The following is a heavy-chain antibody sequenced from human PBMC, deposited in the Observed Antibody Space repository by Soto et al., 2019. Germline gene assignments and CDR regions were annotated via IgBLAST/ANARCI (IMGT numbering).Heavy chain of an antibody. Sequence: QVQLVQSGAEVKKLGASVKVSCQTSGYSFTRYGVSWVRQAPGQGLEWMGWISPFNGNTNYAHHFRGKITMTTDTSTNTASLEVRSLTYDDTAAYFCVRDFSRVPDVWGQGTLVTVSS. D-gene: IGHD2-2*01. J-gene: IGHJ4*02. V-gene: IGHV1-18*01. CDR1: GYSFTRYG. CDR3: VRDFSRVPDV. CDR2: ISPFNGNT.